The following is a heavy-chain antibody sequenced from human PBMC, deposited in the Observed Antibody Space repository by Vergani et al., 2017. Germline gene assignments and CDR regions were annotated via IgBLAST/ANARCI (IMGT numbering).Heavy chain of an antibody. CDR1: GFTFSSYG. J-gene: IGHJ4*02. CDR3: AKDLVVAGHKRPEYYFDY. D-gene: IGHD6-19*01. Sequence: QVQLVESGGGVVQPGRSLRLSCAASGFTFSSYGMHWVRQAPGKGLEWVAVISYDTGNKYYAASVKGRFTISRDNSKNTLYLQMNSLRAEDTAVYYCAKDLVVAGHKRPEYYFDYWGQGTLVTVS. V-gene: IGHV3-30*18. CDR2: ISYDTGNK.